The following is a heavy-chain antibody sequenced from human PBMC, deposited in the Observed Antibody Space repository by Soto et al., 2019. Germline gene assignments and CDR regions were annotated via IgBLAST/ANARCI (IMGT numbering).Heavy chain of an antibody. V-gene: IGHV1-69*06. Sequence: QVQLEQSGAEVKKPGASVKVSCKASGGTLSDHGVAWLRQAPGQGLEWMGGTIPVFNTAKYAQKFQGRVTVTADKFTNIAYMELSSMRSVDTAFNFWARGVYGSGNYYTGSSACDIWGQCTMVIVSS. CDR3: ARGVYGSGNYYTGSSACDI. CDR1: GGTLSDHG. D-gene: IGHD3-10*01. J-gene: IGHJ3*02. CDR2: TIPVFNTA.